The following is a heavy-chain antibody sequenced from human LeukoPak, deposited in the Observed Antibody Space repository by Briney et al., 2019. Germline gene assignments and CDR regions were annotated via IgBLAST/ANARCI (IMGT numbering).Heavy chain of an antibody. Sequence: SETLSLTCAVYGASLSDYYWSWMRLTPGKGLQWIGEVAHKGPTVYSPTLNRKYNPSFRSRVTMSVDPSKNQFSLKLTSVTAADTAVYYCARQGMWLLSGGSVDVWGKGTTVTVSS. CDR2: VAHKGPT. CDR3: ARQGMWLLSGGSVDV. J-gene: IGHJ6*04. CDR1: GASLSDYY. D-gene: IGHD3-3*01. V-gene: IGHV4-34*01.